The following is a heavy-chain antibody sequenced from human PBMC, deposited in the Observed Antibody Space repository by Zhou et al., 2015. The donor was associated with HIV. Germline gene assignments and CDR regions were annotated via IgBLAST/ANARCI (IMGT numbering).Heavy chain of an antibody. V-gene: IGHV1-69*02. CDR2: IIPILGIA. J-gene: IGHJ5*02. Sequence: QVQLVQSGAEVKKPGSSVKVSCKASGGTFSSYTISWVRQAPGQGLEWMGRIIPILGIANYAQKFQGRVTITADKSTSTAYMELSSLRSEDTAVYYCARVSGRTNWFDPWGQGTLVTVSS. CDR1: GGTFSSYT. D-gene: IGHD5/OR15-5a*01. CDR3: ARVSGRTNWFDP.